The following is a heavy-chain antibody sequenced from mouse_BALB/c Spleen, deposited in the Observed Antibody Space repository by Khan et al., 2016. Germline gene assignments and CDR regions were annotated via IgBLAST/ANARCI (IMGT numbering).Heavy chain of an antibody. CDR1: GYSITSDYA. V-gene: IGHV3-2*02. J-gene: IGHJ4*01. Sequence: EVKLEESGPGLVKPSQSLSITCTVTGYSITSDYAWNWIRQFPGNKLEWMGYISYSGTTTYNPSLKSRISITRDTSKNQFFLQLNSVTTEDTATYYCARWLDAMDYWGQGTSVTVSS. D-gene: IGHD2-2*01. CDR2: ISYSGTT. CDR3: ARWLDAMDY.